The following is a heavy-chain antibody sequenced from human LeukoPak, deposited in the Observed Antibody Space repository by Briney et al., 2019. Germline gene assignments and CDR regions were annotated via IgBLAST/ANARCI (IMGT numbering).Heavy chain of an antibody. V-gene: IGHV4-59*12. CDR3: ARGLWYSGSQSGTIDVPPFDY. D-gene: IGHD1-26*01. Sequence: SETLSLTCTVSGGSISSYYWSWFRQPPGKGLEWIGYIYYSGSTNYNPSLKSRVTISVDTSKNQFSLKLSSVTAADTAVYYCARGLWYSGSQSGTIDVPPFDYWGQGTLVTVSS. CDR1: GGSISSYY. CDR2: IYYSGST. J-gene: IGHJ4*02.